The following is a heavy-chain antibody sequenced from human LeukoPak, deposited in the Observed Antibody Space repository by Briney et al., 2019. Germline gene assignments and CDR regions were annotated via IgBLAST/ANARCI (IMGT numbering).Heavy chain of an antibody. Sequence: PSETLSLTCAVYGGSFSGYYWSWIRQPPGKGLEWIGEINHSGSTNYNPSLKSRVTISVDTSKNQFSLKLSSVTAADTAVYYCASALYGSGVGDYWGQGTLVTVSS. CDR3: ASALYGSGVGDY. V-gene: IGHV4-34*01. J-gene: IGHJ4*02. CDR1: GGSFSGYY. CDR2: INHSGST. D-gene: IGHD3-10*01.